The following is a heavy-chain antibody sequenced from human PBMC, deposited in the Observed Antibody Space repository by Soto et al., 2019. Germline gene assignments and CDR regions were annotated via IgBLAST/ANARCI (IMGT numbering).Heavy chain of an antibody. CDR2: ISYDGSNK. CDR1: GFTFSSYG. J-gene: IGHJ6*02. V-gene: IGHV3-30*18. CDR3: AKEGFYGMDV. Sequence: GSLRLSCAASGFTFSSYGMHWVRQAPGKGLEWVAVISYDGSNKYYADPVKGRLTISRDNSKNTLYLQMNSLRAEDTAVYYCAKEGFYGMDVWGQGTTVTVSS.